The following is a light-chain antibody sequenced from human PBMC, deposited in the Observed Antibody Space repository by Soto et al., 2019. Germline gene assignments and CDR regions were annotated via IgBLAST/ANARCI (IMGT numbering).Light chain of an antibody. CDR3: CSYAGGSTWV. Sequence: QSALTQPASVSGSPGQSITISCAGTSSDVGSFNLVSWYQHHPGKAPKLMIYEGSKRPSGVSNRVSGSKSGNTPSLTISGLQAEDEADYYCCSYAGGSTWVFGGVTKVTVL. CDR1: SSDVGSFNL. V-gene: IGLV2-23*01. J-gene: IGLJ3*02. CDR2: EGS.